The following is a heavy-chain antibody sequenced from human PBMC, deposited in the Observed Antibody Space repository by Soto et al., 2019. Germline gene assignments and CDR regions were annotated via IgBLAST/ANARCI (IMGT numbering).Heavy chain of an antibody. CDR3: ARRGPGTYFDY. Sequence: PGGSLRLSCAGSGCPFSSYAMNWVRQATGKGLEWVSVISGSGDSTYYADSVKGRFTISRDNSKNTLYLQMNSLRAEDTAVYYCARRGPGTYFDYWGQGTLVTVS. CDR2: ISGSGDST. V-gene: IGHV3-23*01. D-gene: IGHD6-13*01. CDR1: GCPFSSYA. J-gene: IGHJ4*02.